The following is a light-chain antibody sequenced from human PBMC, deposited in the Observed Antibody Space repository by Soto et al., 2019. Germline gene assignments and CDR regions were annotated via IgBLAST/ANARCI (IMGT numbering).Light chain of an antibody. V-gene: IGLV2-8*01. J-gene: IGLJ1*01. CDR1: SSDVGGYNF. CDR3: VSYAGSSSV. CDR2: EVN. Sequence: QSALTQPPSASGSPGQSVTISCTGTSSDVGGYNFVSWHQQHPGKAPKLIIYEVNKRPSGVPDRFSGSKSGNTASLTVSGLQAEEEADYYCVSYAGSSSVFGTGTKLTVL.